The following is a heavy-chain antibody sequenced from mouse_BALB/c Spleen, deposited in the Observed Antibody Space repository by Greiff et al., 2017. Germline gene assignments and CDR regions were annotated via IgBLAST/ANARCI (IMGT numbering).Heavy chain of an antibody. CDR1: GYTFTDYE. CDR3: TELRTLPLYWYFDV. J-gene: IGHJ1*01. D-gene: IGHD2-12*01. V-gene: IGHV1-15*01. Sequence: VQLQQSGAELVRPGASVTLSCKASGYTFTDYEMHWVKQTPVHGLEWIGAIDPETGGTAYNQKFKGQATLTADKSSSTAYMELRSLTSEDSAVYYCTELRTLPLYWYFDVWGAGTTVTVSS. CDR2: IDPETGGT.